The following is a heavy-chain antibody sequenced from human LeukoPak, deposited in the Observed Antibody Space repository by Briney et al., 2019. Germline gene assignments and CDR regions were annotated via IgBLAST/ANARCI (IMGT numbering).Heavy chain of an antibody. J-gene: IGHJ4*02. CDR2: IYTSGST. D-gene: IGHD5-24*01. V-gene: IGHV4-61*02. CDR1: GGSLSSGSYY. CDR3: ARDRQRWLQFNDDYLDY. Sequence: SETLSLTCTVAGGSLSSGSYYWSWIRQPAGKGLEWIGRIYTSGSTNYNPSLKSRVTISVDTSKNQFSLKLSSVTAADTAVYYCARDRQRWLQFNDDYLDYWGQRTLVTVSP.